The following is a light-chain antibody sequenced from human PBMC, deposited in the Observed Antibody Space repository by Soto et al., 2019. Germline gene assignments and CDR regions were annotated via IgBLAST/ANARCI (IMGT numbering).Light chain of an antibody. CDR1: QSINAW. V-gene: IGKV1-5*01. CDR2: DVS. Sequence: DIQMTQSPSSLSASVGDRVTITCRASQSINAWLAWYQQKPGQAPRLLIYDVSSLQSGVPSRFSGSASATEFTLTISSLHPDDFATYYCQQYKTYWTFGQGTKVDI. J-gene: IGKJ1*01. CDR3: QQYKTYWT.